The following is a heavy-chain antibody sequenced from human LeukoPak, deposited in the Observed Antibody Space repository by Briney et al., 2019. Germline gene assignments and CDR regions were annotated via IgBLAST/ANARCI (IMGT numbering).Heavy chain of an antibody. Sequence: PGGSLRLSCAASGFTVSSNYMSWVRQAPGKGLEWVSAISGSGGSTYYADSVKGRFTISRDNSKNTLYLQMNSLRAEDTAVYYCAKDRCSSTSCYKWANWFDPWGQGTLVTVSS. J-gene: IGHJ5*02. D-gene: IGHD2-2*02. CDR2: ISGSGGST. CDR3: AKDRCSSTSCYKWANWFDP. CDR1: GFTVSSNY. V-gene: IGHV3-23*01.